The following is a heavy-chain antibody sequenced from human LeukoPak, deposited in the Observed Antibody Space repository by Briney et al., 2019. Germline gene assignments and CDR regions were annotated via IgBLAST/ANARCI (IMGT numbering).Heavy chain of an antibody. CDR3: AHSSMITFGGVIGMNFDY. CDR2: IYWDDDK. CDR1: GFSLSTSGVG. J-gene: IGHJ4*02. Sequence: SGPTLVKPTQTLTLTCTFSGFSLSTSGVGVGWIRQPPGKALEWLALIYWDDDKRYSPSLKSRLTITKDTSKNQVVLTMTNMGPVDTATYYCAHSSMITFGGVIGMNFDYWGQGTLVTVSS. D-gene: IGHD3-16*02. V-gene: IGHV2-5*02.